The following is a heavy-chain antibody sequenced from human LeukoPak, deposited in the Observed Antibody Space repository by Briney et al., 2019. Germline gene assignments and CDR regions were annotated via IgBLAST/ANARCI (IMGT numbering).Heavy chain of an antibody. J-gene: IGHJ6*03. Sequence: ASVKVSCKASGYTFTSYGISWVRQAPRQGLEWMGWISAYNGNTNYAQKLQGRVTMTTDTSTSTAYMELRSLRSDDTAVYYCARAETYYDSSGYYYDYYYYYMDVWGKGTTVTISS. CDR3: ARAETYYDSSGYYYDYYYYYMDV. CDR2: ISAYNGNT. CDR1: GYTFTSYG. D-gene: IGHD3-22*01. V-gene: IGHV1-18*01.